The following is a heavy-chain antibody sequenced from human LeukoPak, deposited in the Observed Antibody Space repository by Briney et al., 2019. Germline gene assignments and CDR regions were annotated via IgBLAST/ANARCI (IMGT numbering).Heavy chain of an antibody. Sequence: SETLSLTCAVYGGSFSGYYWSWIRQPPGKGLEWIGEINHSGSTNYNPSLKSRVTISVDTSKNQFSLKLSSVTAADTAVYYCARGRYSYGHGYWGQGTPVTVSS. V-gene: IGHV4-34*01. J-gene: IGHJ4*02. D-gene: IGHD5-18*01. CDR2: INHSGST. CDR1: GGSFSGYY. CDR3: ARGRYSYGHGY.